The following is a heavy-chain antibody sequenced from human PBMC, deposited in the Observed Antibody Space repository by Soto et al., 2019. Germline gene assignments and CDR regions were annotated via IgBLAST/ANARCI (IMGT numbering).Heavy chain of an antibody. D-gene: IGHD3-10*01. V-gene: IGHV3-73*01. Sequence: GGSLRLSCAASGFTFSGSAMHWVRQASGKGLEWVGRIRSKVNSYATAYAASVKGRVTIFRDDSKNTAYLQVNSLKTEDTAVYYCTSMVRGVIDYWGQGTLVTVSS. J-gene: IGHJ4*02. CDR2: IRSKVNSYAT. CDR1: GFTFSGSA. CDR3: TSMVRGVIDY.